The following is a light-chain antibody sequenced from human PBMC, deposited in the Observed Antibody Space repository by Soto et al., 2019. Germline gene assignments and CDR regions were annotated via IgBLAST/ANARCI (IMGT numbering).Light chain of an antibody. J-gene: IGLJ2*01. CDR1: SSDVGSYNL. CDR2: EGS. Sequence: QSALTQPASVSGSPGQSITISCTGTSSDVGSYNLVSWYQQHPGKAPKLMIYEGSKRPSGVSNRFSGSKSGNTASLTISWLEAEDEADYYGCSYAGSSTYVVFGGGTKLTVL. V-gene: IGLV2-23*01. CDR3: CSYAGSSTYVV.